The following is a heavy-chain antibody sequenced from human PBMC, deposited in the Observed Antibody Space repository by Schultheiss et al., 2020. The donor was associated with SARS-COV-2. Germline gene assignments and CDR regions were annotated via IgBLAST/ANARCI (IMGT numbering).Heavy chain of an antibody. D-gene: IGHD6-13*01. CDR3: ARLSSSSPNYYYYYMDV. CDR1: GGSFSGYY. CDR2: IYHSGST. Sequence: SETLSLTCAVYGGSFSGYYWSWIRQPPGKGLEWIGEIYHSGSTNYNLSLKSRVTISVDKSKNQFSLKLSSVTAADTAVYYCARLSSSSPNYYYYYMDVWGKGTTVTVS. J-gene: IGHJ6*03. V-gene: IGHV4-34*01.